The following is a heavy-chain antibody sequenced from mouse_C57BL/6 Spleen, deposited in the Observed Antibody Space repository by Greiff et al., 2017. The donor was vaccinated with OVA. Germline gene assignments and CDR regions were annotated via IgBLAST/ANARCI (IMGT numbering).Heavy chain of an antibody. D-gene: IGHD2-4*01. CDR3: ARKKVYYDYDEGYFDV. V-gene: IGHV1-64*01. Sequence: QVQLQQPGAELVKPGASVKLSCKASGYTFTSYWMHWVKQRPGQGLEWIGMIHPNSGSTNYNEKFKSKATLTVDKSSSTAYMQLSSLTSEDSAVYYCARKKVYYDYDEGYFDVWGTGTTVTVSS. CDR1: GYTFTSYW. J-gene: IGHJ1*03. CDR2: IHPNSGST.